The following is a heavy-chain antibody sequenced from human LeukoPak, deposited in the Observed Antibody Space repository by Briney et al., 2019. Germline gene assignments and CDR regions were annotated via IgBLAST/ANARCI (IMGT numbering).Heavy chain of an antibody. CDR1: GFTFGSYW. CDR3: ARGGSSRNDY. CDR2: IKEDGSEK. V-gene: IGHV3-7*03. Sequence: PGGSLRLSCVSSGFTFGSYWMSWVRQAPGKGLEWVASIKEDGSEKYYVDSVEGRFTISRDNAKNSLYLQMNSLSANDTAVYYCARGGSSRNDYWGQGTLVTVSS. D-gene: IGHD3-10*01. J-gene: IGHJ4*02.